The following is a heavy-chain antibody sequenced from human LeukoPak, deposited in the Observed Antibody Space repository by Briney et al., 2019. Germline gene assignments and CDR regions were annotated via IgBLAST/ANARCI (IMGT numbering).Heavy chain of an antibody. CDR1: GYTFSGFY. CDR3: ARGRSYGSGSAGAFDI. J-gene: IGHJ3*02. D-gene: IGHD3-10*01. Sequence: GASVRVSCKPSGYTFSGFYIHWVRQAPGQGLEWMGWISPNSGGTDYAQRFQGRVTMTRDTSISTAYMEVNSLRSDDTAVYYCARGRSYGSGSAGAFDIWGPGTVVTVSS. CDR2: ISPNSGGT. V-gene: IGHV1-2*02.